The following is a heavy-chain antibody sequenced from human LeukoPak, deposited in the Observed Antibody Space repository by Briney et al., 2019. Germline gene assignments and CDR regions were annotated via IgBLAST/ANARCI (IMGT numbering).Heavy chain of an antibody. CDR3: ASWEGYGPWDY. CDR2: INHSGST. CDR1: GGSFSGYY. V-gene: IGHV4-34*01. D-gene: IGHD3-10*01. J-gene: IGHJ4*02. Sequence: KPSETLSLTCAVYGGSFSGYYWSWIRQPPGKGLEWIGEINHSGSTNYNPSLKSRVTISVDTSKNQFSLKLSSVTAADTAVYYCASWEGYGPWDYWGQGTLVTVSS.